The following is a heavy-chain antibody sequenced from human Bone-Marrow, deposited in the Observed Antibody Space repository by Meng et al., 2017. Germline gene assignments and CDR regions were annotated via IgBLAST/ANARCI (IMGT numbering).Heavy chain of an antibody. CDR2: ISESGGST. CDR3: AKAYVVVAATVWFDP. Sequence: EVQLVESGGGLVQPGGSLRLSCAASGFTFSSYWMHWVRQAPGKGLVWVSAISESGGSTYYADSVKGRFTISRDNSKNTLYLQMNSLRAEDTAVYYCAKAYVVVAATVWFDPWGQGTLVTVSS. D-gene: IGHD2-15*01. V-gene: IGHV3-23*04. J-gene: IGHJ5*02. CDR1: GFTFSSYW.